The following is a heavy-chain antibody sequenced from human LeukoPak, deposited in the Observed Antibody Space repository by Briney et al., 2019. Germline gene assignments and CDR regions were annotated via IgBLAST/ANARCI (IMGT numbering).Heavy chain of an antibody. V-gene: IGHV3-21*01. CDR2: ISSSSSYI. D-gene: IGHD2-15*01. CDR1: GFTFSSYS. CDR3: ARTHCSGGSCYYDAFDI. Sequence: GGSLRLSCAASGFTFSSYSMNWVRQAPGKGLEWVSSISSSSSYIYYADSVKGRFTIFRDNAKNSLYLQMNSLRAEDTAVYYCARTHCSGGSCYYDAFDIWGQGTMVTVSS. J-gene: IGHJ3*02.